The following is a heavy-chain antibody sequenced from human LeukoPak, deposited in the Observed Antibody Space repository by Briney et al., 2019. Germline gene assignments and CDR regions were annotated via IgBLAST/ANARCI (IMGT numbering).Heavy chain of an antibody. V-gene: IGHV1-46*01. CDR2: INPSGGST. CDR3: ARAHEGIVVVPAAMSSPLY. CDR1: GYTFTSYY. D-gene: IGHD2-2*01. J-gene: IGHJ4*02. Sequence: ASVKVSCKASGYTFTSYYMHWVRQAPGQGLEWMGIINPSGGSTSYAQKFQGRVTMTRDTSTSTVYMELSSLRSEDTAVYYCARAHEGIVVVPAAMSSPLYWGQGTLVTVSS.